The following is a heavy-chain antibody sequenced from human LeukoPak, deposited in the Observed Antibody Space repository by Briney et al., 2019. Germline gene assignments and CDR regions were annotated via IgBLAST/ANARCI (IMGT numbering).Heavy chain of an antibody. CDR2: IYYSGST. V-gene: IGHV4-30-4*08. Sequence: PSETLSLTCTVSGGSISSGDYYWSWIRQPPGKGLEWIGYIYYSGSTYYNPSLKSRVTISVDTSKNQFSLKLSSVTAADTAVYYCARVFPMSPEAFDIWGQGTMVTVSS. CDR1: GGSISSGDYY. CDR3: ARVFPMSPEAFDI. J-gene: IGHJ3*02. D-gene: IGHD2/OR15-2a*01.